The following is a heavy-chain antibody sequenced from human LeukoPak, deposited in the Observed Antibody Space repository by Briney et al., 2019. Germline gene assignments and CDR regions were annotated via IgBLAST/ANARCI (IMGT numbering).Heavy chain of an antibody. J-gene: IGHJ6*02. CDR1: GFTFSSYA. Sequence: PGGSLRLSCAASGFTFSSYAMHWVRQAPGKGLEWVAVISYDGSNKYYADSVKGRFTISRDNSKNTLYLQMNSLRAEDTAVYYCATEYSSHEYGMDVWGQGTTVTVSS. CDR3: ATEYSSHEYGMDV. V-gene: IGHV3-30-3*01. D-gene: IGHD6-13*01. CDR2: ISYDGSNK.